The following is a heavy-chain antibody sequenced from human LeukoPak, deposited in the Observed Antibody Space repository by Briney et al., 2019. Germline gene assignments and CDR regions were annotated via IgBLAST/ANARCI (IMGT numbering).Heavy chain of an antibody. CDR3: ARDSIRSGWFDP. J-gene: IGHJ5*02. Sequence: PSETLSLTCTVSGGSINSGSYYWSWVRQPAGKGLEWIGRIYTSGSTNYNPSLKSRVTISVDTSKNQFSLNLSSVTAADTAVYYCARDSIRSGWFDPWGQGTLVTVSS. V-gene: IGHV4-61*02. CDR2: IYTSGST. D-gene: IGHD2-2*01. CDR1: GGSINSGSYY.